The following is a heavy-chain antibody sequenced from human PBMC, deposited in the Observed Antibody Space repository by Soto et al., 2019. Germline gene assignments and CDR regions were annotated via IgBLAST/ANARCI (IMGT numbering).Heavy chain of an antibody. Sequence: PGGSLRLSCAASGFTFSSYSMNWVRQAPGKGLEWVSYISGSSGSTYYADSVKGRFTISRDNSKNTLYLQMNSLKTEDTAVYYCSRAGILTTPYYFDYWGQGALVTVSS. J-gene: IGHJ4*01. CDR3: SRAGILTTPYYFDY. V-gene: IGHV3-48*01. CDR1: GFTFSSYS. CDR2: ISGSSGST. D-gene: IGHD4-4*01.